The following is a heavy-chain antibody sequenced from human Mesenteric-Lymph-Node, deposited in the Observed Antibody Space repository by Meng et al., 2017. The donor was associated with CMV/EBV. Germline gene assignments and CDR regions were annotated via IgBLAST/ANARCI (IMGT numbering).Heavy chain of an antibody. D-gene: IGHD2-2*01. V-gene: IGHV3-15*01. J-gene: IGHJ4*02. CDR3: TTDLGYCSSTSCYADY. Sequence: TFSNAWRSWVRQAPGKGLEWVGRIKSKTDGGTTDYAAPVKGRFTISRDDSKNTLYLQMNSLKTEDTAVYYCTTDLGYCSSTSCYADYWGQGTLVTVSS. CDR2: IKSKTDGGTT. CDR1: TFSNAW.